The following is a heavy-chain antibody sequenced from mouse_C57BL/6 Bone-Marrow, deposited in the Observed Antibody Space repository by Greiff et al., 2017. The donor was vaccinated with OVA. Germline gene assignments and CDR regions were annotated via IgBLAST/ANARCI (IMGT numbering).Heavy chain of an antibody. J-gene: IGHJ2*01. Sequence: VQLKESGGGLVQPGGSLKLSCAASGFTFSDAWMDWVRQSPEKGLEWVAEIRNKANNHATYYAESVKGRFTISRDDSKSSVYLQMNSLRAEDTGIYYCTRMGRGISFDYWGQGTTLTVSS. CDR2: IRNKANNHAT. V-gene: IGHV6-6*01. CDR1: GFTFSDAW. CDR3: TRMGRGISFDY.